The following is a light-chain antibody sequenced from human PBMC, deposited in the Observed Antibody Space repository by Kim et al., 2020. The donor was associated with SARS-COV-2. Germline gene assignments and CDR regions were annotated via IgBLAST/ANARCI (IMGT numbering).Light chain of an antibody. CDR3: QSYDSSLSGSV. V-gene: IGLV1-40*01. J-gene: IGLJ1*01. Sequence: RDTISRTGRTPNIGAGYEVHWYQQLPGTAPKLLIYGNSNRPSGVPDRFSGSKSGTSASLAITGLQAEDEADYYCQSYDSSLSGSVFGTGTKVTVL. CDR1: TPNIGAGYE. CDR2: GNS.